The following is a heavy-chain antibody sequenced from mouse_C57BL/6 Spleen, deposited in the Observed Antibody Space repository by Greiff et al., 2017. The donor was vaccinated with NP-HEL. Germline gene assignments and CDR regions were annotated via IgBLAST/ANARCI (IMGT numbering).Heavy chain of an antibody. CDR2: INPSSGYT. D-gene: IGHD2-4*01. J-gene: IGHJ2*01. V-gene: IGHV1-7*01. CDR1: GYTFTSYW. CDR3: ARWDYDYDDGYFDY. Sequence: QVQLQQSGAELAKPGASVKLSCKASGYTFTSYWMNWVKQRTGQGLEWIGYINPSSGYTKYNQKFKDKATLTADKSSSTAYMQRSSLTYEDSAAYYCARWDYDYDDGYFDYWGQGTTLTVSS.